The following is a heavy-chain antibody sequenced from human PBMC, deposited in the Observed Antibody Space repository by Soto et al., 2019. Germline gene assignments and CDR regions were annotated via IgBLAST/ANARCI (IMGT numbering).Heavy chain of an antibody. Sequence: GGSLRLSCSASGFTFSSYAMHWVRQAPGKGLEYVSAISSNGGRTYYADSVKGRFTISRDNSKNTLYLQMSSLRAEETAVYYCVRLVPDLSFDYWGQGTLVTVSS. CDR3: VRLVPDLSFDY. D-gene: IGHD6-19*01. J-gene: IGHJ4*02. V-gene: IGHV3-64D*08. CDR2: ISSNGGRT. CDR1: GFTFSSYA.